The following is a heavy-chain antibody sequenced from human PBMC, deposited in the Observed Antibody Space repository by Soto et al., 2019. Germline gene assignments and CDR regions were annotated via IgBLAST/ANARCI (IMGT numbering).Heavy chain of an antibody. J-gene: IGHJ3*01. V-gene: IGHV4-4*02. D-gene: IGHD6-19*01. CDR1: GDSISNSRW. CDR2: IFHSGDT. Sequence: QVQLQESGPGLVKPSGTLSLTCAVSGDSISNSRWWTWVRQPPGKGLEWIGDIFHSGDTNYNPSLKCXVFISVDKSQNQFSLKVTSVTAADTAVYYCAYSTGWYRHDVWGQGTLVTVSS. CDR3: AYSTGWYRHDV.